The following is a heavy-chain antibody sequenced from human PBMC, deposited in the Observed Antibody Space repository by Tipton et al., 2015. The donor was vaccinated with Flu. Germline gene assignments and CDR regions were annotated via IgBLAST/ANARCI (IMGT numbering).Heavy chain of an antibody. D-gene: IGHD4-11*01. Sequence: GLVKPSETLSLTCTVSGYSMRSDYFWGWIRQPPGKGLEWIGNIHYSGSPHYNPSLKSRVTISIDTSKHQFSLRLRSVTAADTAVYHCARRDYSNYVSDPNNWFDPWGQGTLVTVSS. CDR3: ARRDYSNYVSDPNNWFDP. CDR1: GYSMRSDYF. J-gene: IGHJ5*02. CDR2: IHYSGSP. V-gene: IGHV4-38-2*02.